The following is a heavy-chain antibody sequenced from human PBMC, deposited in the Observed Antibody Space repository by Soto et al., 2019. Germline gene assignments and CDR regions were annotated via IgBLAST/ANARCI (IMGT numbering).Heavy chain of an antibody. J-gene: IGHJ4*02. CDR3: AARHCSGGSCYHFYFEY. CDR2: IYPGDSDI. Sequence: EVQLVQSGAEVKKPGESLKISCKGSGYSFTNYWIGWVRQMPGRGLEWMGIIYPGDSDIRYSPSFQGQVTISADKSIRTAYLQWSSLKASDTAMYYCAARHCSGGSCYHFYFEYWGQGTLVTVSS. CDR1: GYSFTNYW. D-gene: IGHD2-15*01. V-gene: IGHV5-51*03.